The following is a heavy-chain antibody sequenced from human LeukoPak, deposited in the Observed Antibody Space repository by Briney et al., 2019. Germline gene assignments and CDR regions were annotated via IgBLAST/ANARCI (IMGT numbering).Heavy chain of an antibody. Sequence: PSETLSLTCAVYGGSFSGYYWSWIRQPPGKGLEWIGEINHSGSTNYNPSLKSRVTISVDTSKNQFSLKLSSVTAADTAAYYCARVGTVTTEAGYWGQGTLVTVSS. D-gene: IGHD4-17*01. CDR3: ARVGTVTTEAGY. CDR2: INHSGST. J-gene: IGHJ4*02. CDR1: GGSFSGYY. V-gene: IGHV4-34*01.